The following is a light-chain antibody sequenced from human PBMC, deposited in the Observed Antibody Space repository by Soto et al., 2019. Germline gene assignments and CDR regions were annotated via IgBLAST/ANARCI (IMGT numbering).Light chain of an antibody. CDR3: QQYNNWGT. Sequence: EIVMTQSPVTLSVSPGERATLSCRASQSVSSNLAWYQQKPGQAPRLLIYGASTRATSIPARFSGSGSGTEFTLTISSLQSEDFAVYYCQQYNNWGTFGQGTKVEIK. CDR2: GAS. CDR1: QSVSSN. J-gene: IGKJ1*01. V-gene: IGKV3-15*01.